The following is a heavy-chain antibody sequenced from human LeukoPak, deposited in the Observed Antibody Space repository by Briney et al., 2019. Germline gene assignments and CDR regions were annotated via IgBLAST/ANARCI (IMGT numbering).Heavy chain of an antibody. CDR2: IIPIFGTA. D-gene: IGHD2-8*01. V-gene: IGHV1-69*01. J-gene: IGHJ4*02. CDR1: GGTFSSYA. Sequence: ASVKVSCKASGGTFSSYAISWVRQAPGQGLEWMGGIIPIFGTANYAQKFQGRVTITADESTSTAYMELSSLRSEDTAVYYCATYCTNGVCSFDYWGQGTLVTVSS. CDR3: ATYCTNGVCSFDY.